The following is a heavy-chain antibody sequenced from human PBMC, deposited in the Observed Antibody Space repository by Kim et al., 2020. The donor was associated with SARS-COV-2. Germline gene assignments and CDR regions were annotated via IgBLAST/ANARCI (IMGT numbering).Heavy chain of an antibody. D-gene: IGHD6-13*01. CDR3: ARDMDSSSWYYYYYGMDV. V-gene: IGHV3-48*03. J-gene: IGHJ6*02. Sequence: GRFTISRDNAKNSLYLQKNSLRAEDTAVYYCARDMDSSSWYYYYYGMDVWGQGTTVTVSS.